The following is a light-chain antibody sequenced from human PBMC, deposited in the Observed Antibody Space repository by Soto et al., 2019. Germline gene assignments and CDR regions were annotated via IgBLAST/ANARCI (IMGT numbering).Light chain of an antibody. Sequence: QSALTQPASVSGSPGQSITISCTGTSSDVGTYNYVSWYQQHPGKAPKLMIYEVSNRPSGVSNRFSGSKSGNTASLTISGLQAEDEADYYCSSYTSSSTLGVFGTGTKLTVL. CDR3: SSYTSSSTLGV. J-gene: IGLJ1*01. V-gene: IGLV2-14*01. CDR2: EVS. CDR1: SSDVGTYNY.